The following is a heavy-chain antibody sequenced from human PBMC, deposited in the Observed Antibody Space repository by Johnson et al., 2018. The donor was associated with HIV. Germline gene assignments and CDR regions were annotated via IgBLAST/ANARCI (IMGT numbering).Heavy chain of an antibody. J-gene: IGHJ3*02. V-gene: IGHV3-30-3*01. CDR1: GFTFSSYA. CDR2: ISYDGSNK. Sequence: QMQLVESGGGVVQPGRSLRLSCAASGFTFSSYAMHWVRQAPGKGLEWVAVISYDGSNKYYADSVKGRFTISRDNSKNTLYLQRNSLRAEDTAVYYCASCGGDCRDAFDICGQGTMVTVSS. CDR3: ASCGGDCRDAFDI. D-gene: IGHD2-21*02.